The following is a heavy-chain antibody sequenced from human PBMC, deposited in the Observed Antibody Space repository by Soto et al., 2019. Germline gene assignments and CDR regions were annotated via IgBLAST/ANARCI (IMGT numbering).Heavy chain of an antibody. CDR2: IKQDGSEE. D-gene: IGHD6-6*01. V-gene: IGHV3-7*01. CDR1: GFTFSSYW. J-gene: IGHJ6*04. CDR3: AREIAARL. Sequence: GGSLRLSCAASGFTFSSYWMSWFRQAPGKGLEWVANIKQDGSEENYVDTVKGRFSISRDNAKNALYLQMNSLRVEDTAVYYCAREIAARLWGKGTTVTVSS.